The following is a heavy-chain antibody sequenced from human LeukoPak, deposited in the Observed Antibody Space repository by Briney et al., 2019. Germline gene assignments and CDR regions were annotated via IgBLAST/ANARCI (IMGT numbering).Heavy chain of an antibody. D-gene: IGHD6-13*01. Sequence: PSETLSLTCTVSGGSISSYYWSWLRQPPGKGLEWIGYIYYSGSTNYNPSLKSRVTISVDTSKNQFSLKLSSVTAADTAVYYCARGVYIAAAQYGYWGQGTLVTVSS. V-gene: IGHV4-59*01. CDR1: GGSISSYY. CDR2: IYYSGST. J-gene: IGHJ4*02. CDR3: ARGVYIAAAQYGY.